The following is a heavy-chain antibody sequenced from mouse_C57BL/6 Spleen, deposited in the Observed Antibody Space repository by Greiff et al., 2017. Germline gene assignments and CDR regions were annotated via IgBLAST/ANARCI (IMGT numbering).Heavy chain of an antibody. D-gene: IGHD3-2*02. CDR1: GYAFSSSW. CDR2: IYPGDGDT. J-gene: IGHJ3*01. V-gene: IGHV1-82*01. Sequence: QVQLQQSGPELVKPGASVKISCKASGYAFSSSWMNWVKQRPGKGLEWIGRIYPGDGDTNYNGKFKGKATLTADKSSSTAYMQLSSLTSEDSAVYFCARGAQATWFAYWGQGTLVTVSA. CDR3: ARGAQATWFAY.